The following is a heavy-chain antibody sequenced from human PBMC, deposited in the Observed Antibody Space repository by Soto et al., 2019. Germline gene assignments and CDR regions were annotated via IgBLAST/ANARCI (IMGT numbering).Heavy chain of an antibody. Sequence: PSETLSLTCTVSGGSISSGDYYWSWIRQPPGKGLEWIGYIYYSGSTYYNPSLKSRVTISVDTSKNQFSLKLSSVTAADTAVYYCGRGFINMVRGVIIHSYFAYSGQGTLVTGS. CDR3: GRGFINMVRGVIIHSYFAY. CDR1: GGSISSGDYY. V-gene: IGHV4-30-4*01. CDR2: IYYSGST. D-gene: IGHD3-10*01. J-gene: IGHJ4*02.